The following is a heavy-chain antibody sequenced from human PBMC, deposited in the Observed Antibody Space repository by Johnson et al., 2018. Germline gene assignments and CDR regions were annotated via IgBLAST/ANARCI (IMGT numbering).Heavy chain of an antibody. D-gene: IGHD2-15*01. Sequence: VQLVESGGGLIQPGGSLRLSCVVSGFTVSSNYMSWVRQAPGKGLEWVSVIYTGGGTPSYADPVKGRFTVSRDNSKNTLYLKMNSLRAEDTAVYYCARDREYCSGGSCFPYYGMDVWGQGTTVTVSS. J-gene: IGHJ6*02. CDR1: GFTVSSNY. V-gene: IGHV3-53*01. CDR2: IYTGGGTP. CDR3: ARDREYCSGGSCFPYYGMDV.